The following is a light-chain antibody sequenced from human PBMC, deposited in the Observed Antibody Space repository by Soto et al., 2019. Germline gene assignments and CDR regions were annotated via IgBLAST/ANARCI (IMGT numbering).Light chain of an antibody. CDR2: GAS. J-gene: IGKJ2*01. CDR1: QSVSSN. Sequence: EIVMTQSPATLSVSPGERAALSCRASQSVSSNFAWYQQKPGQAPRLLIYGASTRATGIPARFSGSGSGTEFTLTISSLQSEDFAVYYGQQYNSWPYTFGQGTKLEIK. V-gene: IGKV3-15*01. CDR3: QQYNSWPYT.